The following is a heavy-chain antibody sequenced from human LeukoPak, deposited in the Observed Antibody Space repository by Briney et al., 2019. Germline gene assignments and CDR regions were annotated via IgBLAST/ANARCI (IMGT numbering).Heavy chain of an antibody. Sequence: PSETLSLTCSVSGGSVSCGSYYWNWIRQPPGKGLEWIGYMFYSGSTNYNPSLKSRVTISVDTSKNQISLKLSSVTAADTAVYYCARGRYGDYPPFDYWGQGTLVTVSS. CDR3: ARGRYGDYPPFDY. D-gene: IGHD4-17*01. J-gene: IGHJ4*02. V-gene: IGHV4-61*01. CDR1: GGSVSCGSYY. CDR2: MFYSGST.